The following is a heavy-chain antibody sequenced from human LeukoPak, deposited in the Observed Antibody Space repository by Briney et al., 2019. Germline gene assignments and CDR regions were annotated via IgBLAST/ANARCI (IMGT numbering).Heavy chain of an antibody. V-gene: IGHV4-59*01. CDR1: GGSIRSYY. D-gene: IGHD6-19*01. CDR3: ARRGSSGWYYFDY. CDR2: IYYSGST. J-gene: IGHJ4*02. Sequence: SETLSLTCTVSGGSIRSYYWSWIRQPPGKGLEWIGDIYYSGSTNYNPSLKSRVTISVDTSKDQFSLMLSSVTAADTAVYYCARRGSSGWYYFDYWGQGTLVTVSS.